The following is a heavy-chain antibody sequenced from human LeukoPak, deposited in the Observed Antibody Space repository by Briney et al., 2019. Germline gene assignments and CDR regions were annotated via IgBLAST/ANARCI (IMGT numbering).Heavy chain of an antibody. D-gene: IGHD4-17*01. CDR1: GFTFSSYW. J-gene: IGHJ4*02. CDR3: ARGTPNDYGDYSDF. CDR2: ITQDGSDK. V-gene: IGHV3-7*03. Sequence: GGSLRLSCAASGFTFSSYWMSWVRQAPGKGLEWVANITQDGSDKYYVDSVKGRFTISRDNAKSSLYLQMNSLRTEDTAVYSCARGTPNDYGDYSDFWGQGTLVTVSS.